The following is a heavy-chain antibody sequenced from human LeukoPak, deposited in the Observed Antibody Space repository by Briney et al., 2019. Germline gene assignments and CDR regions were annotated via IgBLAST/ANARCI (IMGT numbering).Heavy chain of an antibody. CDR2: TWYDGSNK. Sequence: GGSLRLSCAASGFTFSSYGMHWVRQAPGKGLEWVAVTWYDGSNKYYADSVKGRFTISRDNSKNTLYLQMNSLRAEDTAVYYCARDRSMSYYDSSGNGHDAFDIWGQGTMVTVSS. CDR1: GFTFSSYG. J-gene: IGHJ3*02. V-gene: IGHV3-33*01. D-gene: IGHD3-22*01. CDR3: ARDRSMSYYDSSGNGHDAFDI.